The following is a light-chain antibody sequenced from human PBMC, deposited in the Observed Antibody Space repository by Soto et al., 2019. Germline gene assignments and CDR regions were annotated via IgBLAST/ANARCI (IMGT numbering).Light chain of an antibody. CDR1: QFIGSH. CDR3: QQQNNWPPLT. CDR2: DAS. Sequence: MTQSPATPSVSPGERATLSCRASQFIGSHLAWYQQKPAQPPRLLIYDASARATGIPARSSGSGSGTEFALTISSLQQPDCAVYYCQQQNNWPPLTFGGGTKVDIK. V-gene: IGKV3-15*01. J-gene: IGKJ4*01.